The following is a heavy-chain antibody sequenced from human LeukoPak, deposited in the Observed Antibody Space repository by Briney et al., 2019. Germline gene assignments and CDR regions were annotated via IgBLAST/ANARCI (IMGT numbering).Heavy chain of an antibody. Sequence: ASVKVSCKASGYTFTSYDINWVRQATGQGLEWMGWMNPNSGNTGYAQKFQGRVTMTRNTSISTAYMELSSLRSGDTAVYYCVRGRRRNPICSTSCLVNDYWGQGTLVTVSS. J-gene: IGHJ4*02. CDR2: MNPNSGNT. V-gene: IGHV1-8*01. CDR1: GYTFTSYD. D-gene: IGHD2-2*01. CDR3: VRGRRRNPICSTSCLVNDY.